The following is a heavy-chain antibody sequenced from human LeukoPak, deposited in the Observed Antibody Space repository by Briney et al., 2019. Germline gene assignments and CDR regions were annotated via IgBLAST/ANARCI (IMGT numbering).Heavy chain of an antibody. D-gene: IGHD1-1*01. CDR2: ISSSSSNI. CDR1: GFTFSSYS. Sequence: GGPLRLSCAASGFTFSSYSMNWVRQAPGKWLEWVSSISSSSSNIYYADSVKGRFTISRDNAKNSLYLQMNSLRVEDTAVYYCARCTTGRTFGSLREIKRSREIDYWGQGTLVTVSS. J-gene: IGHJ4*02. V-gene: IGHV3-21*01. CDR3: ARCTTGRTFGSLREIKRSREIDY.